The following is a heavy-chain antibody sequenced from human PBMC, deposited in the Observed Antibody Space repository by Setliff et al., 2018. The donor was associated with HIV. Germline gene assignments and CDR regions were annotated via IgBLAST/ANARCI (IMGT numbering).Heavy chain of an antibody. CDR2: ISGLTGEV. V-gene: IGHV1-18*04. CDR3: ARGGPGFLDWCLPDS. CDR1: GYDFSGYS. Sequence: ASVKVSCKASGYDFSGYSMMWVRQTPGQGLEWLGWISGLTGEVRLAKEFQGRVTLTTSAYTAYMELKSLRSEDRGVYYCARGGPGFLDWCLPDSWGQGTLVTVS. J-gene: IGHJ4*02. D-gene: IGHD2-21*02.